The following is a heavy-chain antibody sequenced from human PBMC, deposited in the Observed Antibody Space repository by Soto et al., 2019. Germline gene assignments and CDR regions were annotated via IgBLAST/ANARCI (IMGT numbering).Heavy chain of an antibody. Sequence: QVQLQQWGAGLLKPSETLSLTCAVYGGSLSDDYWSWIRQSPGKGLEWIGEIHPSGTTNYNPSLCSRVTMSLDTSNDQFSRKLPSVTAADTTVYACARGRDDFKGVNVWGPGTPVTVSS. V-gene: IGHV4-34*01. J-gene: IGHJ6*02. D-gene: IGHD3-16*01. CDR2: IHPSGTT. CDR3: ARGRDDFKGVNV. CDR1: GGSLSDDY.